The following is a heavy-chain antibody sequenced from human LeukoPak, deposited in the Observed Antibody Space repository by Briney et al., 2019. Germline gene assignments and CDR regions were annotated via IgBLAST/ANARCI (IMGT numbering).Heavy chain of an antibody. J-gene: IGHJ4*02. CDR3: ARDLVRGVAGN. Sequence: SETLSLTCTVSGYSISSGYYWGWIRQPPGKGLEWIGSIYHSGSTNYNPSLKSRVTISVDTSKNQFSLKLSSVTAADTAVYYCARDLVRGVAGNWGQGTLVTVSS. D-gene: IGHD6-19*01. CDR1: GYSISSGYY. V-gene: IGHV4-38-2*02. CDR2: IYHSGST.